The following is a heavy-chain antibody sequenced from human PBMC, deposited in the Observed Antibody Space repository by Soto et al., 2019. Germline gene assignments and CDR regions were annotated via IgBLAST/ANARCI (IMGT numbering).Heavy chain of an antibody. CDR1: GFIFSTNA. J-gene: IGHJ4*02. Sequence: GGSLRLSCAASGFIFSTNAMNWVRQAPGEGLEWVSAISSNSDTTFYAESVRGRFTISRDNSVNTLYLQMNSLKTEDTAVYYCTTGPFWGQGTLVTVSS. CDR3: TTGPF. CDR2: ISSNSDTT. V-gene: IGHV3-23*01.